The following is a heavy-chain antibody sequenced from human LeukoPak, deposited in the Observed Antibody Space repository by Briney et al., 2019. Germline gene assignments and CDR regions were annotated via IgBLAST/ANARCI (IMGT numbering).Heavy chain of an antibody. CDR1: GFTFSSYS. V-gene: IGHV3-21*01. D-gene: IGHD4-23*01. J-gene: IGHJ4*02. CDR3: ARDPITVVGGGSFDY. Sequence: GGSLRLSCAASGFTFSSYSMSWVRQAPGKGLQWVSSISSSGAKTYYADSLKGRVTISRDNAKNSYYLEMNNLVAEDTAVYYCARDPITVVGGGSFDYWGQGTLVTVSS. CDR2: ISSSGAKT.